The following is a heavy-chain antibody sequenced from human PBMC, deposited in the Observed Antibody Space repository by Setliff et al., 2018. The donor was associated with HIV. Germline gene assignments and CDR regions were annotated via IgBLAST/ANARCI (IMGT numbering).Heavy chain of an antibody. D-gene: IGHD2-2*01. CDR3: AGDTDSTSRWDH. CDR2: THHSGST. CDR1: ASSISSDYC. V-gene: IGHV4-38-2*01. J-gene: IGHJ4*02. Sequence: ETLSLTCAVSASSISSDYCWGWIRQPPGKGLEWIGSTHHSGSTYYNPSLNSRVTISVDTSKNQFSLRLSSVTAADTAVYYCAGDTDSTSRWDHWGQGTLVTVSS.